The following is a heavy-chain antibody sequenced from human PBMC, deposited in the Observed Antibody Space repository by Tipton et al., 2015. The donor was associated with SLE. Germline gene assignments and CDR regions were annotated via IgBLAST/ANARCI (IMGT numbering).Heavy chain of an antibody. CDR3: AREDDYYWYIDV. Sequence: TLSLTCAVYGGSFSAFYWTWVRQSPGKGLEWIGYIYYTGKTDYNPSLKSRVTISLDTSNNRFSLNLNSVTVADTAVYYCAREDDYYWYIDVWGTGTTVIVSS. J-gene: IGHJ6*03. CDR2: IYYTGKT. CDR1: GGSFSAFY. V-gene: IGHV4-59*08. D-gene: IGHD3-3*01.